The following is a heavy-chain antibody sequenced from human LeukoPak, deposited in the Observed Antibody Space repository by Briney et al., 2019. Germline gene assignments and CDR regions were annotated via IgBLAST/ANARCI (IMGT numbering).Heavy chain of an antibody. Sequence: GRSLRLSCAASGFTFSSYAMHWVRQAPGKGLEWVAVISYDGSNKYYADSVKGRFTISRDNSKNTLYLQMNSLRAKDTAVYYCARSGYSYGSYYFDYWGQGTLVTVSS. D-gene: IGHD5-18*01. CDR3: ARSGYSYGSYYFDY. CDR2: ISYDGSNK. J-gene: IGHJ4*02. V-gene: IGHV3-30-3*01. CDR1: GFTFSSYA.